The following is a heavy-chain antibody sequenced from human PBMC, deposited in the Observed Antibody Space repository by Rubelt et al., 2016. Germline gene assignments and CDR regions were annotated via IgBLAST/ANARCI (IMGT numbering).Heavy chain of an antibody. Sequence: QLQLQESGPGLVKPSETLSLTCSVSGGSISSGNYYWGWIRQPPGKGLEWIGSIYYSGSPYYNPSLKSQVTIPSDTSNNPVSRKLGSGTAADTAGYYCARMTTHAIFIDYWGQGTLVTVSS. V-gene: IGHV4-39*07. CDR1: GGSISSGNYY. D-gene: IGHD3-9*01. J-gene: IGHJ4*02. CDR3: ARMTTHAIFIDY. CDR2: IYYSGSP.